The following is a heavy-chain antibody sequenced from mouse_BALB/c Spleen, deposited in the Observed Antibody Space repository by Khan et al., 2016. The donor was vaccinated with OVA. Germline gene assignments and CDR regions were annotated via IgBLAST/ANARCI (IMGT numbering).Heavy chain of an antibody. D-gene: IGHD2-1*01. CDR2: ISSGSSTI. J-gene: IGHJ1*01. V-gene: IGHV5-17*02. CDR1: GFTFSSFG. CDR3: ARSGGNFHWYFDV. Sequence: EVELVESGGGLVQPGGSRKLSCAASGFTFSSFGIHRVRQAPKKGLEWVAYISSGSSTIYYVDTVKGRFTISRDNPKNTLFLQMTSLRSEDTAMYYCARSGGNFHWYFDVWGAGTSVTVSS.